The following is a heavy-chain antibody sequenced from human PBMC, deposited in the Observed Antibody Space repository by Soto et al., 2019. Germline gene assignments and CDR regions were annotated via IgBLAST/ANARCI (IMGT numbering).Heavy chain of an antibody. CDR1: GSTFTSYG. Sequence: QVQLVQSGAEVKKPGASVQVSCKASGSTFTSYGISWVRQAPGQGLEWMGWISAYNGNTNYAQQLQGRVTMTTDTSRSTSYMELRSMRSDDTALYYCARDPEIFDCWGQGTLVTVSS. CDR3: ARDPEIFDC. V-gene: IGHV1-18*01. J-gene: IGHJ4*02. CDR2: ISAYNGNT.